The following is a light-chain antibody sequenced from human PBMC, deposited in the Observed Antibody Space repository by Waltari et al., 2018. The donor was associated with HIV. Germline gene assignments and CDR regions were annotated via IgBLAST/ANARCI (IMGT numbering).Light chain of an antibody. CDR3: QQYYNAPFT. CDR2: CVS. CDR1: HSLLDRYKYKNY. J-gene: IGKJ3*01. Sequence: DIVMTQSPHSLAVTLGERATITCKSSHSLLDRYKYKNYLAWHQQQAGQPPKLLIFCVSSRRSWVPDRFSGSRSGASFTLTISSLLPEDVAVYYCQQYYNAPFTFGPGT. V-gene: IGKV4-1*01.